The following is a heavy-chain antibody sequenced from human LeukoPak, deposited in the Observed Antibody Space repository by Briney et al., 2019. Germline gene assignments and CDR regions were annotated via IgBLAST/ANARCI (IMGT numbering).Heavy chain of an antibody. CDR2: ISSNGGST. Sequence: GGSLRLSCAASGFTFSSYAMHWVRQAPGKGLEYVSAISSNGGSTYYANSVKGRFTISRDNSKNTLYLQMGSLRAEDMAVYYCAREGPELGNAFDIWGQGTMVTVSS. D-gene: IGHD7-27*01. V-gene: IGHV3-64*01. CDR1: GFTFSSYA. J-gene: IGHJ3*02. CDR3: AREGPELGNAFDI.